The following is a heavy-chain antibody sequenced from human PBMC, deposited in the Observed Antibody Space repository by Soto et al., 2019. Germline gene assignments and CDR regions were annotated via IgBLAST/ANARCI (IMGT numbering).Heavy chain of an antibody. CDR3: AKEGDYYGSGSYPTILPNWFDP. CDR1: GFTFSHYT. Sequence: PGGSLRLSCAASGFTFSHYTMNWARQAPGKGLEWVSSISFSSDYTYYADSVKGRFTISRDNAKNSLYLQMNSLRAEDTAVYYCAKEGDYYGSGSYPTILPNWFDPWGQGTLVTVSS. V-gene: IGHV3-21*01. CDR2: ISFSSDYT. D-gene: IGHD3-10*01. J-gene: IGHJ5*02.